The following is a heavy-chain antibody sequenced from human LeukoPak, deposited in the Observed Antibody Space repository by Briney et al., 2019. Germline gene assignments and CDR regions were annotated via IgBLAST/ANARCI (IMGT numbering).Heavy chain of an antibody. CDR1: GGSISSSSYY. D-gene: IGHD3-22*01. J-gene: IGHJ4*02. Sequence: TSETPSLTCTVPGGSISSSSYYWGWIRQPPGKGLEWLGSIYYSGNTYFNPSLKRRVTISVDTSKNQFALKLSSVTAADTAFYCCARHSNGYFDYWGQGTLVAVSS. CDR3: ARHSNGYFDY. V-gene: IGHV4-39*01. CDR2: IYYSGNT.